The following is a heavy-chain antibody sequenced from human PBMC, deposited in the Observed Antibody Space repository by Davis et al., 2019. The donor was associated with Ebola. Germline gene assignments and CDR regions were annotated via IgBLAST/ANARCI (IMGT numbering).Heavy chain of an antibody. V-gene: IGHV5-51*01. Sequence: GESLKISCKGSGYTFPSHWIGWVRQMPGKGLEWMGIIYPGDSDTRYSPSFLGQVIFSADKSISTAYLQWSSLKASDTATYYCARAPYYYDVSGFYVDYWGQGTLVTVSS. CDR2: IYPGDSDT. D-gene: IGHD3-22*01. CDR1: GYTFPSHW. CDR3: ARAPYYYDVSGFYVDY. J-gene: IGHJ4*02.